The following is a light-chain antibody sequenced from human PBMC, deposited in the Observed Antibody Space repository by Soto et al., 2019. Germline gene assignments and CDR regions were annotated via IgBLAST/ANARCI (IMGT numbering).Light chain of an antibody. Sequence: DIVMTQSPEFLAVSLGERATINCRSSQSVLFSSNNKKYLAWYQQKPGQPLKPLIYWASTRQSGVPDRFSGSGSGTDFTLTISRLQAEDVAVYYCHQYYSTPPTFGQGTKVEI. CDR2: WAS. CDR3: HQYYSTPPT. CDR1: QSVLFSSNNKKY. V-gene: IGKV4-1*01. J-gene: IGKJ1*01.